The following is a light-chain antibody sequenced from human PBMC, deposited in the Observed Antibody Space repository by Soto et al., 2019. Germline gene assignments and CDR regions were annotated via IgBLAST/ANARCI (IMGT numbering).Light chain of an antibody. CDR3: QHYNDWPPTWT. Sequence: MTQSPGTLSLSPGERATLSCRASQSVSSSYLAWYQQKPGQAPRLLIFGASTRATGIPARFSGSGSGTEFTLTISSLQSEDFAVYYCQHYNDWPPTWTFGQGTKVDIK. CDR1: QSVSSSY. CDR2: GAS. V-gene: IGKV3-15*01. J-gene: IGKJ1*01.